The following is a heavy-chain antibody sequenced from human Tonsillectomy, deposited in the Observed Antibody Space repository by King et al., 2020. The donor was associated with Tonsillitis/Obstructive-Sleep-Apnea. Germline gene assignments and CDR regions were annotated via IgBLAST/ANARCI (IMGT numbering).Heavy chain of an antibody. CDR3: ARGLYYDFWSGPPPSYYYCGMDV. CDR2: INHSGST. CDR1: GGSFSGDY. D-gene: IGHD3-3*01. J-gene: IGHJ6*02. V-gene: IGHV4-34*01. Sequence: VQLQQWGAGLLKPSETLSLTCVVYGGSFSGDYWSWIRQPPGKGLEWIGEINHSGSTNYNPSLKSRVTISVDTSKNQFSLKLSSVTAADTAVYYCARGLYYDFWSGPPPSYYYCGMDVWGQGTTVTVSS.